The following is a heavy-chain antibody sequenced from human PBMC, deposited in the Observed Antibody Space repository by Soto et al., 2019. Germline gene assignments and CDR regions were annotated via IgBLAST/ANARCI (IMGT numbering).Heavy chain of an antibody. CDR3: ARAANYYGSLGGYYFDY. J-gene: IGHJ4*02. CDR1: GFTVSSNY. Sequence: GGSLRLSCAASGFTVSSNYMSWVRQAPGKGLEWVSVIYSGGSTYYADSVKGRFTISRDNSKNTLYLHMNSLMAEDTAVYYCARAANYYGSLGGYYFDYWGQGTLVTVSS. V-gene: IGHV3-66*01. D-gene: IGHD3-10*01. CDR2: IYSGGST.